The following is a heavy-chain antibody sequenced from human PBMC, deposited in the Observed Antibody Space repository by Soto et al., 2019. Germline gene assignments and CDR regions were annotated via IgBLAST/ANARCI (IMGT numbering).Heavy chain of an antibody. CDR3: KKRATSPLDS. Sequence: GESLKISCQGSGYRFTSSWIGWVRQMPGKGLEWLGNVYPSDSDVRYSPSFEGRVTISADNSINTAYLHLLNLKASDTAIYYCKKRATSPLDSWGQGTRVTVSS. CDR1: GYRFTSSW. V-gene: IGHV5-51*01. CDR2: VYPSDSDV. J-gene: IGHJ4*02.